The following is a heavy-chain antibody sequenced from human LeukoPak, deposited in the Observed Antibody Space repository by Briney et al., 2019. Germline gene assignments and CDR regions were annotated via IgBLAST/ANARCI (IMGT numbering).Heavy chain of an antibody. Sequence: PGGSLRVSCAASGFSFSGCSLSWVRQAPGKGLEWVATINEVGSKTYYDDSVKGRFTISRDNAKNSLYMEMSSLRAEDTAVYYCARLLGTVTTFDYWGQGTLVTVSS. CDR1: GFSFSGCS. D-gene: IGHD1-26*01. CDR3: ARLLGTVTTFDY. J-gene: IGHJ4*02. CDR2: INEVGSKT. V-gene: IGHV3-7*01.